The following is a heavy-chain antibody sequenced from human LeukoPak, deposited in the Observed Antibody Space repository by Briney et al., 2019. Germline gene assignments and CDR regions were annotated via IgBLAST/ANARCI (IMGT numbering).Heavy chain of an antibody. CDR3: ARTGRYDPIDY. D-gene: IGHD2-2*01. CDR2: IYYSGST. J-gene: IGHJ4*02. Sequence: SETLSLTCTVSGGSISSYYWSWLRQPPGKGLEWIGYIYYSGSTNYNPSLKSRVTISVDTSKNQFSLKLSSVTAADTAVYYCARTGRYDPIDYWGQGTLVTVSS. V-gene: IGHV4-59*01. CDR1: GGSISSYY.